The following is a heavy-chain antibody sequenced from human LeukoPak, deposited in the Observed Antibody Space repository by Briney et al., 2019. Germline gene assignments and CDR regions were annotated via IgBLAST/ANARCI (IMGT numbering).Heavy chain of an antibody. CDR2: IYPGDSDT. V-gene: IGHV5-51*01. D-gene: IGHD6-19*01. CDR3: VRTSGWYSSWFDP. Sequence: GASLKISCKGSGYTFTRYWIGWVRQMPGKGLEWMAIIYPGDSDTRYSPSFQGQVTISVDKSISTAYMQWSSLKASDTAIYYCVRTSGWYSSWFDPWGQGTLVTVSS. CDR1: GYTFTRYW. J-gene: IGHJ5*02.